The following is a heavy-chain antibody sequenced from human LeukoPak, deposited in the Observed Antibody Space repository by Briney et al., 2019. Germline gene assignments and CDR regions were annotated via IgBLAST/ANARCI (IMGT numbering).Heavy chain of an antibody. J-gene: IGHJ3*02. CDR2: IIPIFGTA. D-gene: IGHD3-3*01. CDR3: ASLPAQRITIFGVVAHDAFDI. Sequence: GASVKVSCKASGGTFSSYAISWVRQAPGQGLEWMGGIIPIFGTANYAQKFQGRVTITADESTSTAYMELSSLRSEDTAVYYCASLPAQRITIFGVVAHDAFDIWGQGTMVTVSS. V-gene: IGHV1-69*13. CDR1: GGTFSSYA.